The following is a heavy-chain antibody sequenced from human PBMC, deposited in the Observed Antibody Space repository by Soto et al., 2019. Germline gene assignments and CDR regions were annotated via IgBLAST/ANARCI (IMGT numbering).Heavy chain of an antibody. Sequence: EVQLVQSGAEVKKSGESLRISCKGSGYSFTSYWITWVRQMPEKGLEWMGKIDPGDSYTSYSPSFQGHVTVSADRSISTAYLQWSSLKASDTAMYYCASSSGSRKAGDYYFDYWGQGTLVTVSS. CDR1: GYSFTSYW. CDR3: ASSSGSRKAGDYYFDY. D-gene: IGHD3-10*01. CDR2: IDPGDSYT. J-gene: IGHJ4*02. V-gene: IGHV5-10-1*01.